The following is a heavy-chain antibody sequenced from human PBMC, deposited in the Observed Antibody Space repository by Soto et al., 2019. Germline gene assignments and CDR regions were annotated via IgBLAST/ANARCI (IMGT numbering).Heavy chain of an antibody. CDR3: AKDGTTAGIHYFGMDV. Sequence: SGGSLRLSCEVSGFTFGSYGMSWVRQAPDKGLEWVSTIGIGADTYYADSVKGRFTISRDNSKNTLFLQMNSLRAEDTALYFCAKDGTTAGIHYFGMDVWGQGTTVTVSS. D-gene: IGHD2-2*02. J-gene: IGHJ6*02. CDR1: GFTFGSYG. V-gene: IGHV3-23*01. CDR2: IGIGADT.